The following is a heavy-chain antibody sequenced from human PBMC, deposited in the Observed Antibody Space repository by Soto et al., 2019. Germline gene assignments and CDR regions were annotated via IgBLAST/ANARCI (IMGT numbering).Heavy chain of an antibody. CDR1: GFTFGSYW. CDR3: AKDRERTAYWYFDL. CDR2: IKQDGAEK. V-gene: IGHV3-7*01. Sequence: GGSLRLSCAASGFTFGSYWMHWVRQAPGKGLEWVANIKQDGAEKYYVDSVKGRFTISRDNAKNSLYLQMNSLRAEDTAVYYCAKDRERTAYWYFDLWGRGTLVTVSS. J-gene: IGHJ2*01.